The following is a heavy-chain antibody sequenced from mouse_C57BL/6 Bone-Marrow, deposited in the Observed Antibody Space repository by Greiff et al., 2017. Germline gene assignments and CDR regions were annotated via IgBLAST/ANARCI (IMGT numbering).Heavy chain of an antibody. CDR3: ARHTYWFAY. CDR1: GFTFSSYG. Sequence: EVMLVESGGDLVKPGGSLKLSCAASGFTFSSYGMSWVRQTPDKRLEWVATISSGGSYTYYPDSVKGRFTISRDNAQNTLYLQMSSLKSEDTAMYYCARHTYWFAYWGQGTLVTVSA. J-gene: IGHJ3*01. CDR2: ISSGGSYT. V-gene: IGHV5-6*01. D-gene: IGHD5-1*01.